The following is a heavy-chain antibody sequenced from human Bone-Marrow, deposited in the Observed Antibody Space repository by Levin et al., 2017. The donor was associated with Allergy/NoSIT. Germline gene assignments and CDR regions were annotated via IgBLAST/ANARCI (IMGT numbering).Heavy chain of an antibody. V-gene: IGHV5-51*01. D-gene: IGHD5-12*01. CDR2: IYPGDSDI. CDR3: ARHSHTGGYSGYERGAYHGMDV. Sequence: AASVKVSCKGSGYSFTSYWIGWVRQMPGKGLEWMGIIYPGDSDIRFRPSLQGQVTFSADKSTNTAYLQWSSLKASDTAIYYCARHSHTGGYSGYERGAYHGMDVWGQGTTVTVSS. CDR1: GYSFTSYW. J-gene: IGHJ6*02.